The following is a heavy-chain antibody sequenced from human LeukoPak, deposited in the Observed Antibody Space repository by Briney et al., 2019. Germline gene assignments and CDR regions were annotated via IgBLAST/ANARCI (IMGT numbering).Heavy chain of an antibody. Sequence: SETLSLTCTVSGGSISSYYWSWIRQPPGKGLEWVGYIYHSGSTNYNPSLKSRVTISLDTSKNQFSLKLSSVTAADTAVYYCASTVGGNNFDYWGQGTLVTVSS. CDR1: GGSISSYY. CDR3: ASTVGGNNFDY. CDR2: IYHSGST. J-gene: IGHJ4*02. V-gene: IGHV4-59*01. D-gene: IGHD1-26*01.